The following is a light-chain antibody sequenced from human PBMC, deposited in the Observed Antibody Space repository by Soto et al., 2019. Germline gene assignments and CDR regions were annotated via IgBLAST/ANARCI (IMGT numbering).Light chain of an antibody. CDR1: SSDVGGFNY. J-gene: IGLJ1*01. CDR2: DVS. Sequence: QSALTQPRSVSGSPGQSVTISCTGISSDVGGFNYVSWYLQHPGKAPKLMIYDVSKRPSGVPDRFSGFKSGNTASLTISGLQAEDEADYYCCSYAGSYTYVFGTGTKLTVL. CDR3: CSYAGSYTYV. V-gene: IGLV2-11*01.